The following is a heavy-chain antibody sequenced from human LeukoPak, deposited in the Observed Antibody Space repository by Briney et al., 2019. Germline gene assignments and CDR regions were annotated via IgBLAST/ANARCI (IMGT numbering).Heavy chain of an antibody. CDR2: ISYSGNT. V-gene: IGHV4-59*01. J-gene: IGHJ5*02. CDR3: VKDWYGGNWFDP. D-gene: IGHD3/OR15-3a*01. CDR1: GGSISSYY. Sequence: PSESLSLTYTVSGGSISSYYWSWIRQPPGKGLEWIGYISYSGNTNYNPSLKSRVTVSLDTSKNELSLKVSSVTAADTAVYYCVKDWYGGNWFDPWGQGTLVTVSS.